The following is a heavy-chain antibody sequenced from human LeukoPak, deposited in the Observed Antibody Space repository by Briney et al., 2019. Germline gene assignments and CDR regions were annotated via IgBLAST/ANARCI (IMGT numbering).Heavy chain of an antibody. Sequence: ASVKVSCKASGYTFTSYDINWVRQATGQGLEWMGWMNPNSGNTGYAQKFQGRVTITRNTSISTAYMELSNLRSEDTAVYYCARGALDYDILTGYSYYFDYWGQGTLVTVSS. V-gene: IGHV1-8*03. CDR1: GYTFTSYD. J-gene: IGHJ4*02. D-gene: IGHD3-9*01. CDR3: ARGALDYDILTGYSYYFDY. CDR2: MNPNSGNT.